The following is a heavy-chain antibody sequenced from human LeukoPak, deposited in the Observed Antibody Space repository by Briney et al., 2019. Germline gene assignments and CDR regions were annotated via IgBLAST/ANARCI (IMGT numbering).Heavy chain of an antibody. V-gene: IGHV3-30*02. Sequence: GGSLRLSGAASGFTFSSYGMHWARKAPGKGREGGAFIRYDGSNKYYADSVKGRFTISRDNSKNTLYLQMNSLRAEDTAVYYCAKDSGSYYRFFDYWGQGTLVTVSS. J-gene: IGHJ4*02. D-gene: IGHD1-26*01. CDR1: GFTFSSYG. CDR3: AKDSGSYYRFFDY. CDR2: IRYDGSNK.